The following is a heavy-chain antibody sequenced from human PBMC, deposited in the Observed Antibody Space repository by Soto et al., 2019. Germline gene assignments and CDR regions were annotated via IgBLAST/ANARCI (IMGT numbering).Heavy chain of an antibody. V-gene: IGHV3-15*07. CDR2: IKSKTDGGTT. CDR1: GFTFSNAW. Sequence: GGSLRLSCAASGFTFSNAWMNWVRQAPGKGLEWVGRIKSKTDGGTTDYAAPVKGRFTISRDDSKNTLYLQMNSLKTEDTAVYYCTTDLDTVMPDELYYYYYYGMDVWGQGTTVTVSS. CDR3: TTDLDTVMPDELYYYYYYGMDV. D-gene: IGHD5-18*01. J-gene: IGHJ6*02.